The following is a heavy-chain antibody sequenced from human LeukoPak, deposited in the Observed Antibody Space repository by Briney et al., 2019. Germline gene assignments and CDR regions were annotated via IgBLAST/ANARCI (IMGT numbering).Heavy chain of an antibody. V-gene: IGHV1-18*01. D-gene: IGHD6-19*01. CDR2: ISAYNGNT. CDR3: ARDRSSSDH. CDR1: GGTFSSYA. J-gene: IGHJ5*02. Sequence: ASVKVSCKASGGTFSSYAISWVRQAPGQGLEWMGWISAYNGNTDYAQKLQGRVTMTIDTSTSTAYMELRSLRSDDTAVYYCARDRSSSDHWGQGTLVTVSS.